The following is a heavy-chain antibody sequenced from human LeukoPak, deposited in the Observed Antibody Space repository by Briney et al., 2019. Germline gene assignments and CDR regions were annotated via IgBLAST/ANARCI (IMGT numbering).Heavy chain of an antibody. D-gene: IGHD6-19*01. Sequence: SETLSLTCTVSGGSISSYYWTWLRQPPGKGLEWIGYIYYSGSTNYNPSLKSRVTISADTSKNQFSLKLSSVTAADTAVYYCARSSGYSSGWHSWGGNSYYYYGMDVWGQGTTVTVSS. CDR1: GGSISSYY. CDR2: IYYSGST. V-gene: IGHV4-59*01. CDR3: ARSSGYSSGWHSWGGNSYYYYGMDV. J-gene: IGHJ6*02.